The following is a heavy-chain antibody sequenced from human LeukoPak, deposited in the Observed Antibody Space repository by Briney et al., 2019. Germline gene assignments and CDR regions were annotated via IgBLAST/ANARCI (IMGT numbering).Heavy chain of an antibody. CDR3: AREVSRWPYYFDY. D-gene: IGHD4-23*01. CDR1: GGSISSGDYY. J-gene: IGHJ4*02. CDR2: IYYSGST. Sequence: SETLSLTCTVSGGSISSGDYYWSWIREPPGKGLEWIGYIYYSGSTYYNPSLKSRVTISVDTSKNQFSLKLSSVTAADTAVYYCAREVSRWPYYFDYWGQGTLVTVSS. V-gene: IGHV4-30-4*01.